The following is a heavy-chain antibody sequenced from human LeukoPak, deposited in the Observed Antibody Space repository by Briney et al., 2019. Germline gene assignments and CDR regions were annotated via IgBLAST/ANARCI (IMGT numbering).Heavy chain of an antibody. V-gene: IGHV3-13*01. CDR1: GFTFSSYD. J-gene: IGHJ3*02. D-gene: IGHD2-2*01. Sequence: GGSLRLSCAASGFTFSSYDMHWVRQATGKGLEWVPAIGTAGDTYYPGSVKGRFTISRENAKNSLYLQMNSLRAGDTAVYYCARGGCSSTSCYPDAFDIWGQGTMVTVSS. CDR3: ARGGCSSTSCYPDAFDI. CDR2: IGTAGDT.